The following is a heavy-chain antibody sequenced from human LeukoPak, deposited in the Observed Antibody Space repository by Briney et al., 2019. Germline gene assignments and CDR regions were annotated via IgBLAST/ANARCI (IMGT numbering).Heavy chain of an antibody. J-gene: IGHJ4*02. CDR3: AREVYYYSSGSYYNFDY. V-gene: IGHV4-4*07. Sequence: SETLSLTCTVSDASISTYYWSLIRQPAGKGLEWIGHISSSGNTNYNPSLKSRVTMSVDTSKNHFSLKLTSVTAADTAVYYCAREVYYYSSGSYYNFDYWGQGTLVTVSS. CDR2: ISSSGNT. D-gene: IGHD3-10*01. CDR1: DASISTYY.